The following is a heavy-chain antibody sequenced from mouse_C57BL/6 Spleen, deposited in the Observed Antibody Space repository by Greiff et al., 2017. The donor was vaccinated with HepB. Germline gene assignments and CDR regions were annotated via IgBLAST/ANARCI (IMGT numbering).Heavy chain of an antibody. V-gene: IGHV1-7*01. CDR1: GYTFTSYW. CDR3: APIYYGYDLYFDY. D-gene: IGHD2-2*01. CDR2: INPSSGYT. Sequence: VQLQQSGAELAKPGASVKLSCKASGYTFTSYWMHWVKQRPGQGLEWIGYINPSSGYTKYNQKFKDKATLTADKSSSTAYMQLSSLTYEDSAVYYCAPIYYGYDLYFDYWGQGTTLTVSS. J-gene: IGHJ2*01.